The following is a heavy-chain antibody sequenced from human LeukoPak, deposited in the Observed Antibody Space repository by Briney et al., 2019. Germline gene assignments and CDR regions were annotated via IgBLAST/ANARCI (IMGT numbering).Heavy chain of an antibody. J-gene: IGHJ3*02. CDR1: GFAFSTYT. D-gene: IGHD3-22*01. CDR2: ISRDSIFI. V-gene: IGHV3-21*01. Sequence: GGSLRLSCAASGFAFSTYTMNWVRQGPGKGLEWVSSISRDSIFIYYADSLKGRFTISRDNAKKSLYLQMNSLRAEDTAVYYCARRFYDTSPRPFHIWGQGTMVTVSS. CDR3: ARRFYDTSPRPFHI.